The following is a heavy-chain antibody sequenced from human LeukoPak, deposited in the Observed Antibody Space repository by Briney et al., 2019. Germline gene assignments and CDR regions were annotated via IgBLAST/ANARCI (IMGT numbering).Heavy chain of an antibody. Sequence: PSETLSLTCTVSGGSISSSSYYWGWIRQPPGKGLEWIGSIYYSGSTYSNPSLKSRVTISVDTSKNQFSLKLSSVTAADTAVYYCARPYGAAGLDWGQGTLVTVSS. J-gene: IGHJ4*02. D-gene: IGHD4-17*01. CDR3: ARPYGAAGLD. V-gene: IGHV4-39*01. CDR1: GGSISSSSYY. CDR2: IYYSGST.